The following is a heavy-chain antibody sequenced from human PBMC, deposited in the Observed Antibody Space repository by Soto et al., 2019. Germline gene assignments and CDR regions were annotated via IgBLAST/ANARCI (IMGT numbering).Heavy chain of an antibody. CDR1: GFTFSSYE. CDR2: ISGSGGST. Sequence: GGSLRLSCAAPGFTFSSYEMTWVRQAPGKGLEWVSTISGSGGSTYYADSVKGRFTISRDNSKNTLYLQMNSLRAEDTAVYHCAKDLMGGVTMDRGVSYYDYYGMDVWGQGTTVTVSS. D-gene: IGHD3-10*01. V-gene: IGHV3-23*01. CDR3: AKDLMGGVTMDRGVSYYDYYGMDV. J-gene: IGHJ6*02.